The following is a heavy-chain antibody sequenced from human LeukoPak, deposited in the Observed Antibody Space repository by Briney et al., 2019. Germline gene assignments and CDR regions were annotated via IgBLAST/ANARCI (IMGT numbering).Heavy chain of an antibody. Sequence: ASVKVSCKASGYTFTSYGIGWVRQAPGQGLEWMGWISAYNGNTNYAQKLQGRVTMTTDTSTSTAYMELRSLRSDDTAVYYCARDMFGKSLRNYYGSGIPGYWGQGTLVTVSS. CDR3: ARDMFGKSLRNYYGSGIPGY. CDR2: ISAYNGNT. D-gene: IGHD3-10*01. J-gene: IGHJ4*02. CDR1: GYTFTSYG. V-gene: IGHV1-18*04.